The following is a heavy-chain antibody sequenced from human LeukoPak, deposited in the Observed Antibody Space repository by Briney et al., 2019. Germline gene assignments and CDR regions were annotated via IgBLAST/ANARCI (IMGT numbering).Heavy chain of an antibody. CDR1: GFGFSDSY. CDR2: ISGSGSDM. Sequence: PGGSLRLSCVVSGFGFSDSYMTWIRQTPGKGLEWLAYISGSGSDMYYADSVKGRFTISRDNAKNSLFLQMDSLRGEDTAVYYCARCTTGKTFGSLREIKKSREIDFWGQGTLVTVSS. V-gene: IGHV3-11*04. J-gene: IGHJ4*02. CDR3: ARCTTGKTFGSLREIKKSREIDF. D-gene: IGHD1-1*01.